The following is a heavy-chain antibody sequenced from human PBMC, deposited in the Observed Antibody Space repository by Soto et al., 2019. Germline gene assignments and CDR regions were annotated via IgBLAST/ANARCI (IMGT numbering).Heavy chain of an antibody. J-gene: IGHJ6*02. CDR1: GDSVSSNSAG. D-gene: IGHD3-10*01. CDR3: TGIIWFRGMDV. CDR2: TYYKSKWNN. V-gene: IGHV6-1*01. Sequence: SQTLSLTCVISGDSVSSNSAGWNWIRQSPSRGLEWLGRTYYKSKWNNDYALSVKSRITINPDTSKNQFSLHLYSVTPEDTAVYYCTGIIWFRGMDVWGQGTPVTVSS.